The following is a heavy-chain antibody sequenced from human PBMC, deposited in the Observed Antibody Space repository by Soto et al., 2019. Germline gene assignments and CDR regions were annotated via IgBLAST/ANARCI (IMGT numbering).Heavy chain of an antibody. D-gene: IGHD6-19*01. CDR2: ISGSGGST. Sequence: EVQLLGSGGGLVQPGGSLRLSCAASGFTFSSYAMNWVRQAPGKGLEWVSVISGSGGSTYYADSVKGRFTISRDNSKNTLYLQMNSPRADDTAVYYCASRSSGWYFDYWGQGTLVTVSS. V-gene: IGHV3-23*01. J-gene: IGHJ4*02. CDR1: GFTFSSYA. CDR3: ASRSSGWYFDY.